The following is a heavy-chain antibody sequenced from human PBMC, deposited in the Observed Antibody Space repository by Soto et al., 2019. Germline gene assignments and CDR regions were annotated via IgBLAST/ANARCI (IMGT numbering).Heavy chain of an antibody. CDR1: GGSISSYY. J-gene: IGHJ3*02. Sequence: SETLSLTCTVSGGSISSYYWSWIRQPPGKGLAWIGYIYYSGSTNYNPSLKSRVTISVDTSKNQFSLKLSSVTAADTAVYYCARERPRRGDYGDAFDIWGQRXMVTVSS. CDR3: ARERPRRGDYGDAFDI. CDR2: IYYSGST. D-gene: IGHD4-17*01. V-gene: IGHV4-59*01.